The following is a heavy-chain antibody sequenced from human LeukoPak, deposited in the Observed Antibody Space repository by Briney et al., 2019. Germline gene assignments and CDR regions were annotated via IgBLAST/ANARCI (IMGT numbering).Heavy chain of an antibody. CDR1: RFTYSDYE. Sequence: PGGSLRLSCAASRFTYSDYEINWVRQAPGKGLEWVSCISTSGSTTYHADSVKGRFTISRDNAKNSLFLQMNTLTVEDTAVYYCARGALHVFDYWGQGTPVTVSS. V-gene: IGHV3-48*03. CDR2: ISTSGSTT. CDR3: ARGALHVFDY. J-gene: IGHJ4*02. D-gene: IGHD3-10*02.